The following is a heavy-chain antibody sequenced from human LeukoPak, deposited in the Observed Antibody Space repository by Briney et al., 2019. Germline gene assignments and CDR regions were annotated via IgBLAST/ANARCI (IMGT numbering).Heavy chain of an antibody. J-gene: IGHJ4*02. CDR3: ARFAVHRRLLVTGQFGLDY. CDR1: GGTFSSYA. CDR2: IIPIFGTA. D-gene: IGHD3-9*01. V-gene: IGHV1-69*06. Sequence: ASVKVSCKASGGTFSSYAISWVRQAPGQGLEWMGGIIPIFGTANYAQKFQGRVTITADKSTSTVYMELSSLRSEDTAVYYCARFAVHRRLLVTGQFGLDYWGQGTLVTVSS.